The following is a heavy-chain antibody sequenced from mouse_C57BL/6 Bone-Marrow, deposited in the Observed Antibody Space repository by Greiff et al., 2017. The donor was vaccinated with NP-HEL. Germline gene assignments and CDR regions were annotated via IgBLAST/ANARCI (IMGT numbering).Heavy chain of an antibody. Sequence: EVKLVESGGGLVQPGGSLKLSCAASGFTFSDYGMAWVRQAPRKGPEWVAFISNLAYSIYYADTVTGRFTISRENAKNTLYLELSSLRSEDTAMYYCERRRLRRDYAMDYWGQGTSVTVSS. CDR1: GFTFSDYG. CDR2: ISNLAYSI. CDR3: ERRRLRRDYAMDY. J-gene: IGHJ4*01. D-gene: IGHD2-4*01. V-gene: IGHV5-15*01.